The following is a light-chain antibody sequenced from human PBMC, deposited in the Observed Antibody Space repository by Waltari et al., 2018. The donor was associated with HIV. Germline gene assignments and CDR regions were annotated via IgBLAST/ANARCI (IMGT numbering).Light chain of an antibody. Sequence: NFMLTQPHSVSESPGKTVTISCTRSSGSIASNSVQWYQQRPGSAPTTVIYEDNQSSSVVPDRFSGSIDSSSNAASLSISGLKTEDEADYYCQSYDSSYWVFGGGTKLAVL. V-gene: IGLV6-57*03. CDR2: EDN. CDR1: SGSIASNS. J-gene: IGLJ3*02. CDR3: QSYDSSYWV.